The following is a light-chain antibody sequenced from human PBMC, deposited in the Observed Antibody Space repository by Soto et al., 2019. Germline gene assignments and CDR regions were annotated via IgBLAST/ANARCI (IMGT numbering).Light chain of an antibody. V-gene: IGLV2-14*01. CDR2: EVS. CDR1: SSDVGGYNY. CDR3: SSYTIVSTLV. Sequence: ALTQPASVSGSPGQSITISCTGTSSDVGGYNYVSWYQQHPGKAPKLMIYEVSNRPSGVSNRFSGSKSGNTASLTISGLQAEDEADYYCSSYTIVSTLVFGGGTKLTVL. J-gene: IGLJ2*01.